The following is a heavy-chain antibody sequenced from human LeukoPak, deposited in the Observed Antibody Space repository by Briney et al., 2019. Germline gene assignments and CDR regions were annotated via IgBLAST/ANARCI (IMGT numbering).Heavy chain of an antibody. J-gene: IGHJ4*02. V-gene: IGHV3-74*01. Sequence: GGSLRLSCAASGFTFSSYWMHWVRQGPGKGLVWVSHINNDGSSTTYADSVQGRFTISRDNAKNTVYLQMDSLRVEDTAVYYCARDHSSDPNHSGPGDNWGQGTLVTVSS. D-gene: IGHD3-22*01. CDR2: INNDGSST. CDR1: GFTFSSYW. CDR3: ARDHSSDPNHSGPGDN.